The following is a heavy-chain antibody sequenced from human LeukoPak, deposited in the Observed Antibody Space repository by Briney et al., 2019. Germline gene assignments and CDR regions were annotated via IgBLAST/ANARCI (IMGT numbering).Heavy chain of an antibody. CDR3: ARVARGYSYGPFDY. J-gene: IGHJ4*02. CDR1: GGSISSYY. CDR2: IYYSGST. D-gene: IGHD5-18*01. V-gene: IGHV4-59*01. Sequence: SETLSLTCTVSGGSISSYYWSWIRQPPGKGLEWVGYIYYSGSTNYNPSLKCRVTISVDTSKNQFSLKLSSVTAADTAVYYCARVARGYSYGPFDYWGQGTLVTVSS.